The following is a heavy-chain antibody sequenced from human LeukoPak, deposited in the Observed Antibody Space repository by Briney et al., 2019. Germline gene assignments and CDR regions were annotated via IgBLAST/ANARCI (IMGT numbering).Heavy chain of an antibody. CDR1: GYSISSGYY. J-gene: IGHJ4*02. CDR3: ARPLDY. V-gene: IGHV4-38-2*01. CDR2: IYHSGST. Sequence: SETLSLTCAASGYSISSGYYWGWIRQPPGKGLEWIGSIYHSGSTYYNPSLKSRVTISVDTSKNQFSLKLSSVTAADTAVYYCARPLDYWGQGTLVTVSS.